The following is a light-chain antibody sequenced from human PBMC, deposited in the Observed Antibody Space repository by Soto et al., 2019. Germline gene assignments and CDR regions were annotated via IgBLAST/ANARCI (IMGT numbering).Light chain of an antibody. CDR3: QQYSHWPLT. Sequence: EIVMTQSPATLSVSPGERATLSCRASQTLYNNLAWYQQKLGQAPRLLIYGASARATDIPARFSGSGSGTEFTLTISGLQSEDFAIYYCQQYSHWPLTFGGGTKVQIK. CDR1: QTLYNN. CDR2: GAS. V-gene: IGKV3-15*01. J-gene: IGKJ4*01.